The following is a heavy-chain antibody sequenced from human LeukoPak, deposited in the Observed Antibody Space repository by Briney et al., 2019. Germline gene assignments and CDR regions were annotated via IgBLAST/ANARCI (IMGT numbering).Heavy chain of an antibody. Sequence: GGSLRLSCAASGFSFTSYAMSWVRQAPGKGLEWVSGINGGGDKTYYRDSVKGRITTSRDNSKNTLYLQMNSLRAEDTAIYYCAKSRGSTLFDSWGQGTLVTVSS. CDR1: GFSFTSYA. J-gene: IGHJ4*02. V-gene: IGHV3-23*01. CDR2: INGGGDKT. CDR3: AKSRGSTLFDS. D-gene: IGHD1-26*01.